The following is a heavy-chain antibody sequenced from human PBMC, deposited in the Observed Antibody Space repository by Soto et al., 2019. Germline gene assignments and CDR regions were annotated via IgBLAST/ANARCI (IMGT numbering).Heavy chain of an antibody. CDR3: ARAGRVWGAFDI. CDR2: INHSGST. D-gene: IGHD7-27*01. CDR1: GGSFSGYY. Sequence: SETLSLTCAVYGGSFSGYYCSWIRQPPGKGLEWIGEINHSGSTNYNPSLKSRVTISVDTSKNQFSLKLSSVTAADTAVYYCARAGRVWGAFDIWGQGTMVTVSS. V-gene: IGHV4-34*01. J-gene: IGHJ3*02.